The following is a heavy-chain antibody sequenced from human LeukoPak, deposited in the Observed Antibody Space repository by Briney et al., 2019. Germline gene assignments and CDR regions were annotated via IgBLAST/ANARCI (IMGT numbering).Heavy chain of an antibody. D-gene: IGHD3-10*01. CDR1: GGSISSYY. CDR3: ARGSLWFRELLPYHFDY. V-gene: IGHV4-59*01. CDR2: IYYSWST. J-gene: IGHJ4*02. Sequence: KPSETLSLTCTVSGGSISSYYWSWIRQPPGKGLEWIGYIYYSWSTNYNPSLKSRGTISVDTSKNQFSLKLSSVTAADTAVYYCARGSLWFRELLPYHFDYWGQGTLVTVSS.